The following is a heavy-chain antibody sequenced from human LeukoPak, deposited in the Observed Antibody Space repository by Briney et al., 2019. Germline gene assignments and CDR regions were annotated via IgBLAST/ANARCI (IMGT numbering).Heavy chain of an antibody. V-gene: IGHV3-30*02. D-gene: IGHD3-10*01. CDR3: AKDFGDYYYYYGMDV. J-gene: IGHJ6*02. CDR2: IWSDGSDK. CDR1: GFTFSSYG. Sequence: GGSLRLSCAASGFTFSSYGMHWVRQAPGKGLEWVAVIWSDGSDKYYADSVKGRFTISRDNSKNTLYLQMNSLRAEDTAVYYCAKDFGDYYYYYGMDVWGQGTTVTVSS.